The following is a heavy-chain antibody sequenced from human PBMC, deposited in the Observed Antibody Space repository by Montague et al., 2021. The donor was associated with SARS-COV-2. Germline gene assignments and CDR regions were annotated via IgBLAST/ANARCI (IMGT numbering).Heavy chain of an antibody. CDR2: MNPDSYST. D-gene: IGHD6-13*01. J-gene: IGHJ6*02. V-gene: IGHV1-46*01. Sequence: SVKVSCKASGYTFTNYYLHWVRQAPGQGLEWMGMMNPDSYSTSYAQKFQDRVTMTRDTSTSTGYMELRSLRSDDTAVYYCARYPSAADRDMDVWGQGTTVIVSS. CDR1: GYTFTNYY. CDR3: ARYPSAADRDMDV.